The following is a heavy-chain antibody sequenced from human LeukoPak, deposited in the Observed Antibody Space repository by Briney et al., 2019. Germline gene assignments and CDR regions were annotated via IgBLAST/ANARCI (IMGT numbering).Heavy chain of an antibody. CDR2: ISSSSSYI. CDR3: ARPYSSGLDAFDI. Sequence: GPLRLSCAASGFTFSSYSMNWVRQAPGKGLEWVSSISSSSSYIYYADSVKGRFTISRDNAKNSLYLQMNSLRAEDTAVYYCARPYSSGLDAFDIWGQGTMVTVSS. D-gene: IGHD6-19*01. V-gene: IGHV3-21*01. J-gene: IGHJ3*02. CDR1: GFTFSSYS.